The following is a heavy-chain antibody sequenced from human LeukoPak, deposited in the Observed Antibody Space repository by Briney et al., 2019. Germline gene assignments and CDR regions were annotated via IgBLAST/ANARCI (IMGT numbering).Heavy chain of an antibody. CDR2: ISSSSSTI. V-gene: IGHV3-48*01. J-gene: IGHJ4*02. CDR1: GFTFSSYS. CDR3: ATDRGYYYDSSGDPRDY. D-gene: IGHD3-22*01. Sequence: GGSLRLSCAASGFTFSSYSMNWVRQAPGKGLEWVSYISSSSSTIYYADSVKGRFTISRDNAKNSLYLQMNSLRAEDTAVYYCATDRGYYYDSSGDPRDYWGQGTLVTVSS.